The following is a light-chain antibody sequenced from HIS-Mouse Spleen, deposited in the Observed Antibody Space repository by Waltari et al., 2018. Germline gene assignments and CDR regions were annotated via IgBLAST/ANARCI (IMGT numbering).Light chain of an antibody. CDR2: SNK. J-gene: IGLJ3*02. V-gene: IGLV1-44*01. CDR1: SSNIGSNT. Sequence: QSVLTQPPSASGIPGQRVTISCSGSSSNIGSNTVNWYQQLPGTAPKLLIYSNKQRPSGVPDRFSGSKSGTSASLAISGLQSEDEADYYCAAWDDSLNVWVFGGGTKLTVL. CDR3: AAWDDSLNVWV.